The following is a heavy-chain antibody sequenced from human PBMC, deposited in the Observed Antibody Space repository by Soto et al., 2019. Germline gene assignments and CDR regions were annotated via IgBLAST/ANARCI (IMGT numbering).Heavy chain of an antibody. Sequence: SETLSLTCTVSGGSVSSGSYYWSWIRQPPGKGLEWIGYIYYSGNTNYNPSLKSRVTISVDTSKNQFSLKLSSVTAADTAVYYCARWSRWLDYWGQGTLVTVSS. CDR3: ARWSRWLDY. CDR1: GGSVSSGSYY. V-gene: IGHV4-61*01. CDR2: IYYSGNT. D-gene: IGHD4-17*01. J-gene: IGHJ4*02.